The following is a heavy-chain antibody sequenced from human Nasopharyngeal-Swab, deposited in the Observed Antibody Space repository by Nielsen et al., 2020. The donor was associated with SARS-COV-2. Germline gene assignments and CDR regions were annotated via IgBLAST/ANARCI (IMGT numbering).Heavy chain of an antibody. CDR3: ARGDSGTYDDPYYYLYYYMDV. D-gene: IGHD1-26*01. J-gene: IGHJ6*03. CDR2: IYSGGTT. Sequence: GGSLSLSCASSEFSVTSNYMYWVRQAPGKGLEWVSVIYSGGTTYYADSVKGRFTISRDNSKNTLYLQMNSLRAEDTAVYYCARGDSGTYDDPYYYLYYYMDVWGKGTTVTVSS. CDR1: EFSVTSNY. V-gene: IGHV3-53*01.